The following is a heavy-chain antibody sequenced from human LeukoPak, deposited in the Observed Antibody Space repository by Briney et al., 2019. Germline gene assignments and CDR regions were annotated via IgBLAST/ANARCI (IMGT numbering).Heavy chain of an antibody. CDR2: IIPTLGTA. CDR3: ARTPPYYYYMDV. CDR1: GGTFSSYA. J-gene: IGHJ6*03. Sequence: GASVKVSCKASGGTFSSYAISWVRQAPGQGLEWMGGIIPTLGTANYAQKFQGRVTITADKSTSTAYMELRSLRSDDTAVYYCARTPPYYYYMDVWGKGTTVTISS. V-gene: IGHV1-69*10.